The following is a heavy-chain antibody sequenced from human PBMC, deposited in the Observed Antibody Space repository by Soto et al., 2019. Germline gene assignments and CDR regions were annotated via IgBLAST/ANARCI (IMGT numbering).Heavy chain of an antibody. J-gene: IGHJ6*03. Sequence: QVQLVQSGAEVKKPGASVKVSCKASGYTFTSYAMHWVRQAPGQRLEWMGWINAGNGNTKYSQKFQGRVTITRDTSASTAYMELSSLRSEDTAVYYCARAGYCSSTSCYMYYYYYMDVWGKGTTVTVSS. D-gene: IGHD2-2*02. CDR1: GYTFTSYA. CDR2: INAGNGNT. V-gene: IGHV1-3*01. CDR3: ARAGYCSSTSCYMYYYYYMDV.